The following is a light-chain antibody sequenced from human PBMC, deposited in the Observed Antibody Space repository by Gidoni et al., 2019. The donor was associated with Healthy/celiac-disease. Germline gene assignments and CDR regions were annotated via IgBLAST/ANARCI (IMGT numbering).Light chain of an antibody. Sequence: ALRTTQSPPALSASPGDRATITCRASQSISSYLAWYQQKPGKAPKLLIYDASTLQSGVPSRFSGSGSGTEFTLTISCLQSEDFATYYCQQYYSYPYTFGQGTKVEIK. CDR1: QSISSY. J-gene: IGKJ2*01. CDR3: QQYYSYPYT. V-gene: IGKV1-8*01. CDR2: DAS.